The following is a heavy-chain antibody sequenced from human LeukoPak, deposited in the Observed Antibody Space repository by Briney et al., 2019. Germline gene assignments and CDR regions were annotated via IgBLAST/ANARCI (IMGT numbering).Heavy chain of an antibody. V-gene: IGHV4-59*02. J-gene: IGHJ5*02. D-gene: IGHD1-1*01. CDR2: IYYSGST. CDR1: GGSVSTYY. CDR3: AGDKTGNNWFDP. Sequence: SETLSLTCTVSGGSVSTYYWSWIRQPPGKGLEWIGYIYYSGSTNYNPSLKSRVTISVDTSKNQFSLKLSSVTAADTAVYYCAGDKTGNNWFDPWGQGTLVTVSS.